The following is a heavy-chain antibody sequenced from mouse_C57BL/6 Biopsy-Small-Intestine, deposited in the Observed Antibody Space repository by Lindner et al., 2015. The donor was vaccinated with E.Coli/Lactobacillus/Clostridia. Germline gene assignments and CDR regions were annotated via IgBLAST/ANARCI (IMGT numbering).Heavy chain of an antibody. D-gene: IGHD2-1*01. V-gene: IGHV1-62-2*01. Sequence: VQLQESGAELVKPGASVKLSCKASGYTFTEYTIHWVKQRSGQGLEWIGWFYPGSGSIKYNEKFQDKATLTADKSSSTVYMELSGLTSEDSAVYFCSRHEEGIYYGNFWFAYWGQGTLVTVSA. J-gene: IGHJ3*01. CDR3: SRHEEGIYYGNFWFAY. CDR1: GYTFTEYT. CDR2: FYPGSGSI.